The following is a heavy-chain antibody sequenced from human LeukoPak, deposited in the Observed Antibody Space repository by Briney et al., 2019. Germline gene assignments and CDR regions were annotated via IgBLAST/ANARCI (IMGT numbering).Heavy chain of an antibody. CDR1: GFTFSSYA. CDR3: ARVRALNSGDDI. V-gene: IGHV3-21*01. CDR2: ITSTSGYI. D-gene: IGHD3-10*01. Sequence: GGSLRLSCAASGFTFSSYAISWVRQAPGKGLEWVSIITSTSGYIDYADSVKGRFTISRDNAKNSLYLQMNSLRAEDTAVYYCARVRALNSGDDIWGQGTMVTVSS. J-gene: IGHJ3*02.